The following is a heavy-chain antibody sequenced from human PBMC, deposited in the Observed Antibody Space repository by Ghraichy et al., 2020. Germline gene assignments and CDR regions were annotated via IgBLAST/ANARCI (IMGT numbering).Heavy chain of an antibody. CDR3: AKGDIVGVPAYYYYGIDV. V-gene: IGHV3-23*01. D-gene: IGHD2-2*01. CDR2: ISGSGGSP. Sequence: GGSLRLSCAASGFTFSSYAMSWVRQAPGKGLEWVSAISGSGGSPYYADSVKGRFTISRDNSKNTLYLQMNSLRAEDTAVYYCAKGDIVGVPAYYYYGIDVWGQGTTVTVSS. CDR1: GFTFSSYA. J-gene: IGHJ6*02.